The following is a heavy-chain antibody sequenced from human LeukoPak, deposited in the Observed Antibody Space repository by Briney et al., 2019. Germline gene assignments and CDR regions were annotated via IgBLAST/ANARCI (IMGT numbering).Heavy chain of an antibody. CDR3: XXXXXXXKGIAKGPRAEAFDY. CDR1: GGSISSYY. J-gene: IGHJ4*02. V-gene: IGHV4-4*07. CDR2: IYTSGST. D-gene: IGHD6-13*01. Sequence: PSETLSLTCTVSGGSISSYYWSWIRQPAGKGLEWIGRIYTSGSTNYNPSLKSRVTMSVDTSKNQFSLKLSSVTAADTAVYYCXXXXXXXKGIAKGPRAEAFDYWGQGTLVTVSS.